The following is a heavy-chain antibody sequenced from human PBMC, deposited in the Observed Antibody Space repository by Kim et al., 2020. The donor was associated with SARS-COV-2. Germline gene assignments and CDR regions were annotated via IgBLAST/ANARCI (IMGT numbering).Heavy chain of an antibody. Sequence: GGSLRLSCAASGFTFRTYPMHWVRQAPGKGLEWVSIISADGGTKYYADSVKGRFTISRDDSKNTLYLQMNSLRPEDTAVYFCARDAFASIDYWGQGTLVTVSS. D-gene: IGHD3-3*02. CDR1: GFTFRTYP. CDR3: ARDAFASIDY. V-gene: IGHV3-30-3*01. CDR2: ISADGGTK. J-gene: IGHJ4*02.